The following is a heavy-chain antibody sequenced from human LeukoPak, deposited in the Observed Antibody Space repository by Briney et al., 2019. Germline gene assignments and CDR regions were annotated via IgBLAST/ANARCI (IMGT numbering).Heavy chain of an antibody. CDR1: GGSISSYY. D-gene: IGHD2-15*01. J-gene: IGHJ4*02. CDR2: IYTSGST. CDR3: ARVDLRAAYFDY. Sequence: PSETLSLTCTVSGGSISSYYWGWIRQPAGKGLEWIGRIYTSGSTGYNPSLKSRVTMSVDTSKSQFSLRLSSVTAADTALYYCARVDLRAAYFDYWGQGTLVTVSS. V-gene: IGHV4-4*07.